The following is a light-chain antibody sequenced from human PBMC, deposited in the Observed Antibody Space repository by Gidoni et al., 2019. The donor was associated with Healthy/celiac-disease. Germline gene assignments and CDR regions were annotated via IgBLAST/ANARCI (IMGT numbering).Light chain of an antibody. J-gene: IGLJ2*01. CDR1: RSDVGFYNY. V-gene: IGLV2-8*01. Sequence: QSALTQPPSASGSPGQSVTISCTGTRSDVGFYNYVSWYQQHPGKAPKLMIYEVTKRPSGVPDRFSGSKSGNTASLTVSGLQADDEADYYCSSYAGSDNLGVFGGGTKLTVL. CDR2: EVT. CDR3: SSYAGSDNLGV.